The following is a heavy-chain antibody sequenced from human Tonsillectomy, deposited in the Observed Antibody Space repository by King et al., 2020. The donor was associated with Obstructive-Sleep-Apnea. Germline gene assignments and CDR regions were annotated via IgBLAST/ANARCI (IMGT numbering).Heavy chain of an antibody. D-gene: IGHD3-10*01. Sequence: VQLVESGGGLVQPGRSLRLSCAVSGFNFDEYAMHWVRQAPGKGLEWVSGISWNDARIGYADSVKGRFTISRDNAKNSLYLQMNSLRAEDTALYYCVKGSMVRGWFDSWGQGTLVIVSS. CDR3: VKGSMVRGWFDS. CDR2: ISWNDARI. J-gene: IGHJ5*01. CDR1: GFNFDEYA. V-gene: IGHV3-9*01.